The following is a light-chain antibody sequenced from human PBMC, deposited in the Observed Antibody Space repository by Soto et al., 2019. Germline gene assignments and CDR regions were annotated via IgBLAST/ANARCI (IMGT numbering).Light chain of an antibody. V-gene: IGLV1-47*01. Sequence: QSVLTQPPSASGTPGQRVTISCSGSSSNIGSNYVYWYQQPPGTAPKLLIYRNNQRPSGVPDRFSASKSGTSASLAISGLRSEDEADYYCAAWDDSLSGYVFGTGTKVTVL. J-gene: IGLJ1*01. CDR1: SSNIGSNY. CDR2: RNN. CDR3: AAWDDSLSGYV.